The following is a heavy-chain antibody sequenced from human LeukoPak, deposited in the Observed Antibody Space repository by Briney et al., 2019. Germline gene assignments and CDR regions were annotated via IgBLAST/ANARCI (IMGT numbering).Heavy chain of an antibody. D-gene: IGHD3-22*01. J-gene: IGHJ5*02. Sequence: PSQTLSLTCTVSGGSISSGDYYWSWLRQPPGKGLEWIAYMYYSGSTYHNPSLKSRVTMSADTSKNQLSLKLSSVTAADTAVYYCARPYYYDSRIDPWGQGILVTVSS. CDR3: ARPYYYDSRIDP. V-gene: IGHV4-30-4*01. CDR2: MYYSGST. CDR1: GGSISSGDYY.